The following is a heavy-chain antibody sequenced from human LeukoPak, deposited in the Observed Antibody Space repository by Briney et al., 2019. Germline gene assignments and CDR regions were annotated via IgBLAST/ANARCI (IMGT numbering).Heavy chain of an antibody. J-gene: IGHJ4*02. CDR3: ARDRHKLVDIVAGILDY. CDR2: IFNSGST. CDR1: GFTFSSYS. Sequence: GSLRLSCAASGFTFSSYSMNWVRQAPGKGLEWIGYIFNSGSTYYNPSLKSRVTILVDTSKNQFSLKLSSVTAADTAVYYCARDRHKLVDIVAGILDYWGQGTLVTVSS. D-gene: IGHD5-12*01. V-gene: IGHV4-59*12.